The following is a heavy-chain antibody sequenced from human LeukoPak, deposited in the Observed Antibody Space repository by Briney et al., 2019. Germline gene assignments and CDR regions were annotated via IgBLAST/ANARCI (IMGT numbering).Heavy chain of an antibody. J-gene: IGHJ6*02. Sequence: ASVEVSCKASGYTFITYGIIWGRQAPGQELEWMRWISAYNGNTNYAQKLQGRVTMTTDTSTSTAYMELRSLRSDDTAVYYCARDDYGDYVDYYFGMDVWGQGTTVTVSS. CDR2: ISAYNGNT. D-gene: IGHD4-17*01. V-gene: IGHV1-18*01. CDR1: GYTFITYG. CDR3: ARDDYGDYVDYYFGMDV.